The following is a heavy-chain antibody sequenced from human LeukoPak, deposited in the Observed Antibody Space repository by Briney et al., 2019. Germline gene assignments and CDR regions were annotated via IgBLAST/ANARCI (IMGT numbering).Heavy chain of an antibody. CDR1: GFTFTDYY. CDR2: TNPSSGGT. V-gene: IGHV1-2*02. CDR3: ARGRAKWASDAFDI. D-gene: IGHD1-26*01. J-gene: IGHJ3*02. Sequence: ASVKVSCKASGFTFTDYYIHWVRQAPGQGLEWMGWTNPSSGGTNYAQKFRGRVTMTRDSSISTSYMELSRLTSADTAVYYCARGRAKWASDAFDIWGQGTMVTVSS.